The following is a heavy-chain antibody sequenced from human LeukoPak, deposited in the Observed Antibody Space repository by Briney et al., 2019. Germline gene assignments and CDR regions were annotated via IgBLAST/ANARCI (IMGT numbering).Heavy chain of an antibody. J-gene: IGHJ6*03. CDR1: GGSFSGYY. D-gene: IGHD2-2*01. V-gene: IGHV4-34*01. CDR3: ARGRTGYQLLPTKKDYSYYYIDV. Sequence: SETLSLTCAVYGGSFSGYYWSWIRQPPGKGLEWIGEINHSGSTNYNPSLKSRVTISVDTSKNQFSLKLSSMTAADTAVYYCARGRTGYQLLPTKKDYSYYYIDVWGKGTTVTVSS. CDR2: INHSGST.